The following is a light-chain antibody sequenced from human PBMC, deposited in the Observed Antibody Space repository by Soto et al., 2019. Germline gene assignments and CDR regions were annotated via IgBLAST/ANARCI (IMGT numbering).Light chain of an antibody. V-gene: IGKV3-20*01. CDR3: QQYGSPPCT. CDR2: GAS. J-gene: IGKJ5*01. Sequence: EIVLTQSPGTLSLSPGERETLSCRASQSVSSSYLAWNQQKPGQAPRLLIYGASSRATGIPDRFSGSGSGTDFTLTIIRLEPEDFSVYYCQQYGSPPCTFGQGTRLEIK. CDR1: QSVSSSY.